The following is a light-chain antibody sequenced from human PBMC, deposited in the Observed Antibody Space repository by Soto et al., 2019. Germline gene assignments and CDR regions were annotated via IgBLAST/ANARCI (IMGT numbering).Light chain of an antibody. CDR2: YDD. V-gene: IGLV1-36*01. CDR1: SSNIGKNA. J-gene: IGLJ3*02. Sequence: QSVLTQPPSVSEAPRQRVTISCSGSSSNIGKNAVNWYQQLLGKAPKLLIYYDDLLPSGVSDRFSGSKSGTSASLAISGLQSEDEADYYCAAWDDSLHGWVFGGGTKLTVL. CDR3: AAWDDSLHGWV.